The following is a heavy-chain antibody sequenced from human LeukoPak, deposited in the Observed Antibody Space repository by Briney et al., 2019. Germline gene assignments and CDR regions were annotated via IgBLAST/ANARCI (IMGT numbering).Heavy chain of an antibody. CDR3: ARDVIAAAGPGYYSYMDV. CDR2: ISSSSSYV. Sequence: GGSLRLSCAASGFTFSNYSMDWVRQAPGKGLEWDSSISSSSSYVFYADSVKGRFTIFRDNAKNSLYLQMNSLRAEDTAVYYCARDVIAAAGPGYYSYMDVWGKGTTVIVSS. J-gene: IGHJ6*03. V-gene: IGHV3-21*01. D-gene: IGHD6-13*01. CDR1: GFTFSNYS.